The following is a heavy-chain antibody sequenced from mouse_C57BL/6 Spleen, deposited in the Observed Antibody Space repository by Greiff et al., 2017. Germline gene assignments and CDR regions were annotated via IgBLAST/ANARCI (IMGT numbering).Heavy chain of an antibody. CDR3: ARGEAHYGSSYRFAY. V-gene: IGHV1-18*01. Sequence: VQLQQPGPELVKPGASVKIPCKASGYTFTDYNMDWVKQSHGKSLEWIGDINPNNGGTIYNQKFKGKATLTVDKSSSTAYMELRSLTSEDTAVYYGARGEAHYGSSYRFAYWGQGTLVTVSA. D-gene: IGHD1-1*01. CDR1: GYTFTDYN. CDR2: INPNNGGT. J-gene: IGHJ3*01.